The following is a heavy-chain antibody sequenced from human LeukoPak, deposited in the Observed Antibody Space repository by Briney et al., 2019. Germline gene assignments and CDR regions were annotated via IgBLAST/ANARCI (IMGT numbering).Heavy chain of an antibody. CDR3: ARVVRAVAGIRGYFDY. CDR1: GGSISSGGYS. Sequence: SETLSLTRAVSGGSISSGGYSWSWIRQPPGKGLEWIGYIYHSGSTYYNPSLKSRVTISVDRSKNQFSLKLSSVTAADTAVYYCARVVRAVAGIRGYFDYWGQGTLVTVSS. D-gene: IGHD6-19*01. V-gene: IGHV4-30-2*01. J-gene: IGHJ4*02. CDR2: IYHSGST.